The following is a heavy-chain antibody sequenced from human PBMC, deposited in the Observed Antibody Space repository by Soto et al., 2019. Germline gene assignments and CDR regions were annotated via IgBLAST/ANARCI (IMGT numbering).Heavy chain of an antibody. CDR3: AKETYSGPLDY. CDR1: GFNFSSYG. CDR2: ISYDGSNK. J-gene: IGHJ4*02. V-gene: IGHV3-30*18. Sequence: GGPLRLSCAASGFNFSSYGMHWVRQAPGKGLEWVAVISYDGSNKYYADSVKGRFTISRDNSKNTLYLQMNSLRAEDTAVYYCAKETYSGPLDYWGQGTLVTVSS. D-gene: IGHD2-15*01.